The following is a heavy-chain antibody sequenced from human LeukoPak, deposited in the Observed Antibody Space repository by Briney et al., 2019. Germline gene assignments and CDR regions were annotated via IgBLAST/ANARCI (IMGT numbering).Heavy chain of an antibody. J-gene: IGHJ4*02. V-gene: IGHV4-39*01. CDR2: IYYGGRT. CDR3: ARQQSYTTSSFDY. D-gene: IGHD2-2*02. Sequence: SETLSLTCAVSGDSVSSSAYHWGWVRQTPGKGLEWIGSIYYGGRTYYSPSLTSRVSLSVDTSKNQFSLWLTSVTAADTAVYYWARQQSYTTSSFDYWGQGARVTVPS. CDR1: GDSVSSSAYH.